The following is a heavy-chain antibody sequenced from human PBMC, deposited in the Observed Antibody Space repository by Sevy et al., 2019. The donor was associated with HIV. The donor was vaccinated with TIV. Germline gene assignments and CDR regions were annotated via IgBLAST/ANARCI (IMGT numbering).Heavy chain of an antibody. J-gene: IGHJ4*02. CDR1: GFTFSSYW. V-gene: IGHV3-7*03. D-gene: IGHD6-19*01. CDR2: IKQDGSEK. Sequence: GESLKISCAASGFTFSSYWMSWVRQAPGKGLEWVANIKQDGSEKYYVDSVKGRFTISRDNAKNSLYLQMNSLRAEDTAVYYCARDQPVAGFDYWGQGTLVTVSS. CDR3: ARDQPVAGFDY.